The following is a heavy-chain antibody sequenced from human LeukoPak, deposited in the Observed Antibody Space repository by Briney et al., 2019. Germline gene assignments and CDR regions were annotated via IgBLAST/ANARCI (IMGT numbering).Heavy chain of an antibody. CDR1: GYTFTSYG. CDR2: ISAYNGNT. CDR3: ARGQFSNTIYYYYYGMDV. Sequence: ASVKVSCKASGYTFTSYGISWVRQAPGQGLEWMGWISAYNGNTNYAQKFQGRVTITADESTSTAYMELSSLRSEDTAVYYCARGQFSNTIYYYYYGMDVWGQGTTVTVSS. J-gene: IGHJ6*02. V-gene: IGHV1-18*01. D-gene: IGHD3-3*01.